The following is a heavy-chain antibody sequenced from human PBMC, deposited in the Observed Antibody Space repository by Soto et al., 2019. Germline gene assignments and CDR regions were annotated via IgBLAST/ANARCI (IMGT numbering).Heavy chain of an antibody. CDR3: AHRTTTVTWWFDP. CDR2: IYWDDDK. V-gene: IGHV2-5*02. CDR1: GFSLTTSGVG. J-gene: IGHJ5*02. D-gene: IGHD4-17*01. Sequence: QSTLKESGPTLVKPTQTLTLTCTFSGFSLTTSGVGVGWIRQPPGKALEWLALIYWDDDKRYTQSLKSRLTITKDTSKNQVFLTMTNMYLADTATYFCAHRTTTVTWWFDPWGQGTLVTVSS.